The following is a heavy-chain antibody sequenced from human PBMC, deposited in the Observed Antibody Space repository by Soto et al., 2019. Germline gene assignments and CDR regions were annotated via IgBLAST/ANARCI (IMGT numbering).Heavy chain of an antibody. J-gene: IGHJ5*02. Sequence: GGSLRLSCAASGFSFSSYTMSWVRQAPGKGLEWVSAISRSGGSTYYADSVKGRFTISRDNSKNTLYLQMNSLRAEDTAVYYSSSRYCSRTNYNSFDDWGQGALVTVSS. V-gene: IGHV3-23*01. CDR3: SSRYCSRTNYNSFDD. CDR1: GFSFSSYT. CDR2: ISRSGGST. D-gene: IGHD2-2*01.